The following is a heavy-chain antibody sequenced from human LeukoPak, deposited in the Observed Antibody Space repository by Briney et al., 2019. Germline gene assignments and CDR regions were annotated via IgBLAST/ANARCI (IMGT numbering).Heavy chain of an antibody. CDR2: INSNGHT. CDR3: AREAAGGHNWFDP. CDR1: SYSISSGYY. V-gene: IGHV4-38-2*02. Sequence: SETLSLTCTVSSYSISSGYYWTWLRPPPGEGLQWIGIINSNGHTYYSPSLKSRVSISVDTSKNQFSLRLTSVTAADTAVYYCAREAAGGHNWFDPWGQGTLVTVSS. J-gene: IGHJ5*02. D-gene: IGHD6-13*01.